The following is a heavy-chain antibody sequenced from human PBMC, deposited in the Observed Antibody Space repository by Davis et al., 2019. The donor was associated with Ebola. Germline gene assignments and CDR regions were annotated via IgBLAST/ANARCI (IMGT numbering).Heavy chain of an antibody. CDR1: GGSISSYY. CDR3: ASYYGDLYYYYYGMDV. V-gene: IGHV4-59*01. CDR2: IYYSGST. J-gene: IGHJ6*02. Sequence: PSETLSLTCTVSGGSISSYYWSWIRQPPGKGLEWIGYIYYSGSTNYNPSLRSRVTISVDTSKNQFSLKLSSVTAADTAVYYCASYYGDLYYYYYGMDVWGQGTTVTVSS. D-gene: IGHD4-17*01.